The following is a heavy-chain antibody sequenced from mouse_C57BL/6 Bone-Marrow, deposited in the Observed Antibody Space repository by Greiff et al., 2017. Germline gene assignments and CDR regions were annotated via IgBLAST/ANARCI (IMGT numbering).Heavy chain of an antibody. J-gene: IGHJ1*03. V-gene: IGHV1-55*01. CDR2: IYPGSGST. D-gene: IGHD1-1*01. Sequence: QVQLQQPGAELVKPGASVKMSCKASGYTFTSYWITWVKQRPGQGLEWIGVIYPGSGSTNYNEKFKSKATLTVDTSSSTAYMQLSSLTSEDSAVYYCARGYCGSSYWYFDVWGTGTTVTVSS. CDR3: ARGYCGSSYWYFDV. CDR1: GYTFTSYW.